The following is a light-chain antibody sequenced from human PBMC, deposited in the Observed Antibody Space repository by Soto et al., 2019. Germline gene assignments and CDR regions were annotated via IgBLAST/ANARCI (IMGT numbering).Light chain of an antibody. V-gene: IGKV3-15*01. J-gene: IGKJ1*01. CDR1: QSVSSN. Sequence: EIVMTQSPATLSVSPGDRATLSCRASQSVSSNLAWYQQKPGQAPRLLIYGASTRATGIPVRFSGSGSGTEFTLTISSLPSEDFAGYYCQQDNHWLPTTFGQGTKVDIK. CDR2: GAS. CDR3: QQDNHWLPTT.